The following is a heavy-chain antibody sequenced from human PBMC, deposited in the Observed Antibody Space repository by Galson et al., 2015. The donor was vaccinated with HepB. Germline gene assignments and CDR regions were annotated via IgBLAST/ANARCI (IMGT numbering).Heavy chain of an antibody. CDR1: GYTFTGYY. V-gene: IGHV1-2*04. J-gene: IGHJ6*02. CDR3: ARDQDFWSGYGMDV. D-gene: IGHD3-3*01. Sequence: SVKVSCKASGYTFTGYYMHWVRQAPGQGLEWMGWINPNSGGTNYAQKFQGWVTVTRDTSISTAYMELSRLRSDDTAVYYCARDQDFWSGYGMDVWGQGTTVTVSS. CDR2: INPNSGGT.